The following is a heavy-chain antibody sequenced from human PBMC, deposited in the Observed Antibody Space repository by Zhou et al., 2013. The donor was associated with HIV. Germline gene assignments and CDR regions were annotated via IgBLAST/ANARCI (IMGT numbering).Heavy chain of an antibody. CDR1: GYSFTGYH. CDR2: INPGSGAT. J-gene: IGHJ4*02. D-gene: IGHD3-9*01. V-gene: IGHV1-46*01. Sequence: QVQLVQSGPEVRKPGAPVELSCKASGYSFTGYHMYWVRQAPGQGLEWMGVINPGSGATTYAQKFQGRVTLTRDTTTSTVDMQLRSLRIDDTAVYYCVRVDSYVRPGPLAYWGQGTRLTVSS. CDR3: VRVDSYVRPGPLAY.